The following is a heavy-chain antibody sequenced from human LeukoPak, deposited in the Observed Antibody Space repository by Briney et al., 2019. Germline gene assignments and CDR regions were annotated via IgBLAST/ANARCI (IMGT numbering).Heavy chain of an antibody. D-gene: IGHD3-22*01. CDR2: VFGGGGT. CDR3: ARTYTNNAGYYLY. Sequence: GGSLRLSCAASGLSVSSTFMSWVRPTAGKGLEWVSSVFGGGGTRYADSVMGRFTISRDNSKSTLYLQMNSLRAEDTAVYYCARTYTNNAGYYLYWGQGTLVTVSS. J-gene: IGHJ4*02. CDR1: GLSVSSTF. V-gene: IGHV3-53*01.